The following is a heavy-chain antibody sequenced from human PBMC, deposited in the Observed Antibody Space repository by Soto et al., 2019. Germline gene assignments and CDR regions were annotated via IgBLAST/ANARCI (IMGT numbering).Heavy chain of an antibody. J-gene: IGHJ5*02. CDR2: MNPNSGNT. CDR1: GYTFTSYD. CDR3: ARERSAAGAGWFDP. V-gene: IGHV1-8*01. D-gene: IGHD6-13*01. Sequence: QVQLVQSGAEVKKPGASVKVSCKASGYTFTSYDINWVRQATGQGLEWMGWMNPNSGNTDYAQKFQGRVTMTRNTPISTAYMELSSRRSEDTAVYYCARERSAAGAGWFDPWGQGTLVTVSS.